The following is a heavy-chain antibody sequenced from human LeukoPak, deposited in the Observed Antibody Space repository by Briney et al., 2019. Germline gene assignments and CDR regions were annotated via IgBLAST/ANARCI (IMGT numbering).Heavy chain of an antibody. CDR1: GFTFSGYA. J-gene: IGHJ6*02. V-gene: IGHV3-30-3*01. CDR2: MSYDGSNK. D-gene: IGHD5-18*01. CDR3: ARFGYSYGPGGDHYYGMDV. Sequence: GGSLRLSCAASGFTFSGYAMHWVRQAPGKGLEWVSVMSYDGSNKYYADSVKGRFTISRDNSKNTLYLEMNSLRAEDTAVYYCARFGYSYGPGGDHYYGMDVWGQGTTVTVSS.